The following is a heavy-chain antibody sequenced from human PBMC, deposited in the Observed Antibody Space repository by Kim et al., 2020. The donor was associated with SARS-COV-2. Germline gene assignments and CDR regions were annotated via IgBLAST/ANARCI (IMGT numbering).Heavy chain of an antibody. CDR1: GYSFTTYW. V-gene: IGHV5-10-1*01. D-gene: IGHD6-6*01. CDR3: ARGSGSSGD. J-gene: IGHJ3*01. CDR2: IDPSASYS. Sequence: GESLKISCRGSGYSFTTYWISWVRQTPGKGLEWVGRIDPSASYSTYSPSFQGHVTISADKSISTAYLQWNSLKASDTAMYYCARGSGSSGDWGQGTMVTVSS.